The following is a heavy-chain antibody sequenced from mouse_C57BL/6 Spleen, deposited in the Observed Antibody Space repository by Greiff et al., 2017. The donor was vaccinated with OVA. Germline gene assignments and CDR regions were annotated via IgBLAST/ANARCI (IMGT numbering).Heavy chain of an antibody. Sequence: VKLQQPGAELVRPGSSVKLSCKASGYTFTSYWMHWVKQRPIQGLEWIGNIDPSDSETHYNQKFKDKATLTVDKSSSTAYMQLSSLTSEDSAVYYCAAVVATSYFDYWGQGTTLTVSS. D-gene: IGHD1-1*01. CDR1: GYTFTSYW. J-gene: IGHJ2*01. V-gene: IGHV1-52*01. CDR2: IDPSDSET. CDR3: AAVVATSYFDY.